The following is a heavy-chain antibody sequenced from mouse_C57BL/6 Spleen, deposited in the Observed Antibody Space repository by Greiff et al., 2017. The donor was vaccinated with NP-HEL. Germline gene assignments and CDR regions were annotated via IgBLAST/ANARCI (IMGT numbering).Heavy chain of an antibody. CDR3: TAIYYYGSSLFAY. V-gene: IGHV1-5*01. J-gene: IGHJ3*01. D-gene: IGHD1-1*01. CDR1: GYTFTSYW. CDR2: IYPGNSDT. Sequence: VQLQQSGTVLARPGASVKMSCKTSGYTFTSYWMHWVKQRPGQGLEWIGAIYPGNSDTSYNQKFKGKAKLTAVTSASTAYMELSSLTNEDSAVYYCTAIYYYGSSLFAYWGQGTLVTVSA.